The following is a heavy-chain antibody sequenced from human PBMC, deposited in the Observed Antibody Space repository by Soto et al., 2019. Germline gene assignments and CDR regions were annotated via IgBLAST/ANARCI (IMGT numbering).Heavy chain of an antibody. Sequence: EVRLVESGGGLVQPGGSLRLSCAVSGFTFTDHYIDWVRQAPGKGLEWVSIIYSGGGTHYADSVKGRFTISRDNYKNTVYLQMNSLRVEDTAVYYCARNVPVTPLGYWGQGTLVTVSS. CDR1: GFTFTDHY. CDR3: ARNVPVTPLGY. V-gene: IGHV3-66*01. D-gene: IGHD4-17*01. CDR2: IYSGGGT. J-gene: IGHJ4*02.